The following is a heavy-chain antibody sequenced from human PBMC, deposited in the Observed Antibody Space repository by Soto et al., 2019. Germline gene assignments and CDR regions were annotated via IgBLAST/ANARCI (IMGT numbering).Heavy chain of an antibody. CDR2: IYYSGST. D-gene: IGHD6-13*01. V-gene: IGHV4-59*01. CDR1: GGSISSYY. J-gene: IGHJ4*02. CDR3: ARASYSSSALLDY. Sequence: PSETLSLTCTVSGGSISSYYWSWIRQPPGKGLEWIGYIYYSGSTNYNPSLKSRVTISVDTSKNQFSLKLSSVTAADTAVYYCARASYSSSALLDYWGQGTLVTVSS.